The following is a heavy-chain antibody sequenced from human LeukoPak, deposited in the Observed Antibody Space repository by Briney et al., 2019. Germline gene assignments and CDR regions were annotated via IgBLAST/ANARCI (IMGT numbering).Heavy chain of an antibody. D-gene: IGHD4-23*01. V-gene: IGHV3-9*03. J-gene: IGHJ4*02. CDR1: GFTFDDYA. CDR3: AKSSSHYGGAFDY. CDR2: ISWNSGSI. Sequence: PGGSLRLSCAASGFTFDDYATHWVRQAPGKGLAWVSGISWNSGSIGYADSVKGRFTISRDNAKNSLYLQMNSLRAEDMALYYCAKSSSHYGGAFDYWGQGTLVTVSS.